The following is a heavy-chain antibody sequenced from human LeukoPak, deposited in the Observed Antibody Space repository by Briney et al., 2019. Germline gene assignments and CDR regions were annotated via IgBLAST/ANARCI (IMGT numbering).Heavy chain of an antibody. J-gene: IGHJ4*02. V-gene: IGHV3-64*01. CDR2: ISRNGGTT. CDR1: GFTFSDFG. D-gene: IGHD3-3*01. CDR3: ARAGVDTSGYYYQGFDY. Sequence: GGSLRLSCAASGFTFSDFGMHWIRQAPGKGLDYVAGISRNGGTTYYAKSVKGRFTISRDNAKNSLYLQVNSLTAEDTAVYYCARAGVDTSGYYYQGFDYWGQGTLVTVSS.